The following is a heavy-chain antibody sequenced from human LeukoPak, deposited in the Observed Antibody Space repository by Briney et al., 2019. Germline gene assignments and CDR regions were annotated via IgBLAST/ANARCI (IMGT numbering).Heavy chain of an antibody. V-gene: IGHV1-3*01. Sequence: ASVKVSCKASGYTFTYYAMHWVRLAPGQGLEWMGWINGDNGNTESSQKFQGRVSITWDTTATTAYMELSSLTSEDTAVYYCARGGPNRSGWTLDYWGQGTLVTVSS. CDR3: ARGGPNRSGWTLDY. CDR1: GYTFTYYA. CDR2: INGDNGNT. J-gene: IGHJ4*02. D-gene: IGHD6-19*01.